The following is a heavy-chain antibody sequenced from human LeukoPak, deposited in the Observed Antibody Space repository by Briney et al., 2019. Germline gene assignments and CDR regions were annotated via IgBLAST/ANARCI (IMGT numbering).Heavy chain of an antibody. J-gene: IGHJ4*02. D-gene: IGHD5-24*01. CDR3: ARHAVEGKWLQFYYFNY. Sequence: GGSLRLSCAASGFTVRSNYMSWVRQAPGKGLEWVSVIYSGGNTYYVDSVKGRFTISRDNSKNTLSLQMNSLKTEDTAVYYCARHAVEGKWLQFYYFNYWGQGSLVTVSS. CDR2: IYSGGNT. V-gene: IGHV3-53*01. CDR1: GFTVRSNY.